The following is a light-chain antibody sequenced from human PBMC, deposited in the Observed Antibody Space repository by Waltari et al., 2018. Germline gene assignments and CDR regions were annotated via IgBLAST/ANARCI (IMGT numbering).Light chain of an antibody. J-gene: IGLJ2*01. V-gene: IGLV3-19*01. CDR2: GQS. CDR3: HSRDSSSTRF. CDR1: SLRRYY. Sequence: SSELTQDPTVSVALGQTVRITCQGYSLRRYYPSWYQQRPGQAPILVFYGQSSRPSGIPDRFSGSISGNTASLTITGAQAEDEADYYCHSRDSSSTRFFGGGTRLTV.